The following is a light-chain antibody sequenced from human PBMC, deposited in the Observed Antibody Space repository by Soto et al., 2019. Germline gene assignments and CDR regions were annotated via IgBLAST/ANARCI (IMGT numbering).Light chain of an antibody. CDR2: AES. CDR1: RNINRY. CDR3: QQSYNTLT. J-gene: IGKJ4*01. V-gene: IGKV1-39*01. Sequence: DILMTQSPSSLSASVGDRVTITCRASRNINRYLNWFQQKPGKAPKLLIYAESRLQSGVPSRFSGAGSGTDFTLTISSLQPEDFATYYCQQSYNTLTFGGGTK.